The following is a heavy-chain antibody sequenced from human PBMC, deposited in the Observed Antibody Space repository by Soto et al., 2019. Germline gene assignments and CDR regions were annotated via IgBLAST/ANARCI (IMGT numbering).Heavy chain of an antibody. D-gene: IGHD3-16*02. V-gene: IGHV2-5*02. Sequence: SGPTLVNPTETLTLTCTFSGFSLTTRGVGVGWIRQPPGKALEWLAVIYWDDDKRYSPSLKTRLVLTKDTPKNQVVLTMTNMESVDTATYFCAHIVITFGGVVADDAFYVWGQGTMVTVSS. CDR3: AHIVITFGGVVADDAFYV. CDR1: GFSLTTRGVG. J-gene: IGHJ3*01. CDR2: IYWDDDK.